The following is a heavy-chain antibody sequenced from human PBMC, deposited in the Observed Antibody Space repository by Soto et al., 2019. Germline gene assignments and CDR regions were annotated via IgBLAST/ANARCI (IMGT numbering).Heavy chain of an antibody. CDR3: ASEGRIAAAGPRWFDP. J-gene: IGHJ5*02. CDR2: IIPIFGTA. D-gene: IGHD6-13*01. Sequence: QVQLVQSGAEVKKPGSSVKVSCKASGGTLSSYAISWVRQAPGQGLEWMGGIIPIFGTANYAQKFQGRVTITADESTSTAYMELSSLRSEDTAVYYCASEGRIAAAGPRWFDPWGQGTLVTVSS. CDR1: GGTLSSYA. V-gene: IGHV1-69*01.